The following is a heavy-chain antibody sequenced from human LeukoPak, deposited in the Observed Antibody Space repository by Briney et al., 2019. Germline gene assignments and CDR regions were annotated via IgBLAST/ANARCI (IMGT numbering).Heavy chain of an antibody. CDR3: AREGYYGSGSPPSLYFDY. Sequence: GGSLRLSCAASGFTFRNYVIHWVRQAPGKGLEWVAVTSSDLNVKLYADSVKGRFTISRDDSRSTLYLQMNSLRPEDTAIYYCAREGYYGSGSPPSLYFDYWGEGTLVTVSS. CDR1: GFTFRNYV. V-gene: IGHV3-30-3*01. J-gene: IGHJ4*02. CDR2: TSSDLNVK. D-gene: IGHD3-10*01.